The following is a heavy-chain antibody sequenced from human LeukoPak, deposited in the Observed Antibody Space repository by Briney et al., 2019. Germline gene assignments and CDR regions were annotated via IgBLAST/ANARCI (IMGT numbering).Heavy chain of an antibody. CDR1: GFTFSGSG. J-gene: IGHJ4*02. V-gene: IGHV3-33*01. CDR2: IWYDGSGK. D-gene: IGHD3-9*01. Sequence: PGGSLRLSCAASGFTFSGSGMHWVRQAPGKGLEGVAVIWYDGSGKYYADSVKGRFTISRDNSKNSLWLQMNSLRADDTAVYYCARDLGRPDFDILTGYSYYFDYWGQGTLVTVSP. CDR3: ARDLGRPDFDILTGYSYYFDY.